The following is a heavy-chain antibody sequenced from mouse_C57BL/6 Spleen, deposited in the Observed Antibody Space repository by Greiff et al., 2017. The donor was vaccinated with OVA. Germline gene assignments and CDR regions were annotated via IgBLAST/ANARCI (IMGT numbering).Heavy chain of an antibody. Sequence: DVKLVESGPGMVKPSQSLSLTCTVTGYSITSGYDWHWIRHFPGNKLEWMGYISYSGSTNYNPSLKSRISITHDTSKNHFFLKLNSVTTEDTATYYCARDRDYGSRYWYFDVWGTGTTVTVSS. CDR2: ISYSGST. J-gene: IGHJ1*03. CDR1: GYSITSGYD. D-gene: IGHD1-1*01. CDR3: ARDRDYGSRYWYFDV. V-gene: IGHV3-1*01.